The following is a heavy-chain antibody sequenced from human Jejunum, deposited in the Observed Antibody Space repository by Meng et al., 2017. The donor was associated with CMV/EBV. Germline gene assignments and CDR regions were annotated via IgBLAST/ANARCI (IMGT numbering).Heavy chain of an antibody. Sequence: YTFTDQYLQWVGQAPGQGLELMGWINPNIGGAHYLQKFQGRVTMTRDTSLSTAYMEMTSLTSDDTAVYYCAKVIATTRPGSPLDSWGQGTRVTVSS. J-gene: IGHJ4*02. CDR2: INPNIGGA. CDR1: YTFTDQY. D-gene: IGHD6-6*01. V-gene: IGHV1-2*02. CDR3: AKVIATTRPGSPLDS.